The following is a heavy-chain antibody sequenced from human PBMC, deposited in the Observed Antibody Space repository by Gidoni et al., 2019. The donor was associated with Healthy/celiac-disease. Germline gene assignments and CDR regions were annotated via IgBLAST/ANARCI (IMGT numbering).Heavy chain of an antibody. Sequence: QVQLQQWGAGLLKPSETLSLTCAVYGGSFSGYYWRWIRQPPGKGLEWIGEINHSGSTNYNPSLKSRVTISVDTSKNQFSLKLSSVTAADTAVYYCARGRGYCSGGSCSGNWYFDLWGRGTLVTVSS. CDR2: INHSGST. V-gene: IGHV4-34*01. D-gene: IGHD2-15*01. CDR3: ARGRGYCSGGSCSGNWYFDL. CDR1: GGSFSGYY. J-gene: IGHJ2*01.